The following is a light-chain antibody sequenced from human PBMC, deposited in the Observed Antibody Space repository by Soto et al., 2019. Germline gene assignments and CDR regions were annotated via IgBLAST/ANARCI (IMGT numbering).Light chain of an antibody. CDR1: QSVSSSY. Sequence: DIVLKQSPGTLYLSPGERATLSCWASQSVSSSYLAWYQQKPGQAPRLLIYGASIRATGIPDRFSGSGSGTDFTLTISRLEPEDFAVYYCQQYGSSPLTFGGGTKVEIK. J-gene: IGKJ4*01. CDR3: QQYGSSPLT. V-gene: IGKV3-20*01. CDR2: GAS.